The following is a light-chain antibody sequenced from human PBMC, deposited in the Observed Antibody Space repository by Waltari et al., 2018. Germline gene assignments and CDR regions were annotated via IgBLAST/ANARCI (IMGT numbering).Light chain of an antibody. J-gene: IGKJ4*01. Sequence: DIAMTQSPSSLSASVGESVTITCRHSQTNREYLNWYQQKPGKAPKLRIYGASSLQSGVPSRFSGSGSGTDFTFSITSLQPEDSATYYCQQIYTFGGAPKVDIK. CDR3: QQIYT. CDR1: QTNREY. CDR2: GAS. V-gene: IGKV1-39*01.